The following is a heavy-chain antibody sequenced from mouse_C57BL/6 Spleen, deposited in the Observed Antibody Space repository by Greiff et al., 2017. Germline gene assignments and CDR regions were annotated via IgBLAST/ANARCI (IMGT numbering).Heavy chain of an antibody. D-gene: IGHD1-1*01. V-gene: IGHV5-9*01. J-gene: IGHJ4*01. CDR2: ISGGGGNT. CDR1: GFTFSSYT. CDR3: ARDYGSSHYYAMDY. Sequence: EVMLVESGGGLVKPGGSLKLSCAASGFTFSSYTMSWVRQTPEKRLEWVATISGGGGNTYYPDSVKGRFTISRDNAKNTLYLQMSSLRSEDTALYYCARDYGSSHYYAMDYWGQGTSVTVSS.